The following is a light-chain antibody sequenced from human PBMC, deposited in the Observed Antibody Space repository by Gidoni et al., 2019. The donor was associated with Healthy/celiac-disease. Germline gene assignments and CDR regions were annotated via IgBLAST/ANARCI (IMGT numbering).Light chain of an antibody. CDR3: AAWDDSLNGWV. CDR2: RNN. V-gene: IGLV1-44*01. Sequence: QSVLTHPPSASGTPGQRVTIPCSGSSSNIGSNTVTWYQQLPGTAPNLLIYRNNQPPSGVPDRFSGSKSGTSASLAISGLQSEDEADYYCAAWDDSLNGWVFGGGTKLTVL. J-gene: IGLJ3*02. CDR1: SSNIGSNT.